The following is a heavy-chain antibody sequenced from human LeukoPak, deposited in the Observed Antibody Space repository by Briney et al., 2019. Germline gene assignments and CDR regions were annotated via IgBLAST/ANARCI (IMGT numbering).Heavy chain of an antibody. CDR1: GGSISSSSYY. J-gene: IGHJ4*02. CDR3: ARGGAPAARPLDY. Sequence: SETLSLTCTVSGGSISSSSYYWGWIRQPPGKGLEWIGSIYYSGSTYYNPSLKSRVTISVDTSKNQFSLKLSSVTAGDTAVYYCARGGAPAARPLDYWGQGTLVTVSS. V-gene: IGHV4-39*07. D-gene: IGHD2-2*01. CDR2: IYYSGST.